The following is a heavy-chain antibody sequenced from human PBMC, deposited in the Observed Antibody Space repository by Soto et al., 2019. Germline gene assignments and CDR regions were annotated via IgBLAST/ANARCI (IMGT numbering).Heavy chain of an antibody. CDR2: MNPDSGNT. D-gene: IGHD3-10*01. J-gene: IGHJ4*02. CDR3: ARSVGGSNVNFDY. CDR1: GYTFTSYD. Sequence: GASVKVSCTASGYTFTSYDINWVRQATGQRPEWMGWMNPDSGNTGYVQKFQGRVTMTRNTAISTAYMELSSLRSEDTAVYYCARSVGGSNVNFDYWGQGTLVTVS. V-gene: IGHV1-8*01.